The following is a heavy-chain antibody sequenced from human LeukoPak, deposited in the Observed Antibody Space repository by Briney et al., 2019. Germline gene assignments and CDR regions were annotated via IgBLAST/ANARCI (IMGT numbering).Heavy chain of an antibody. CDR1: GYTFTSYD. V-gene: IGHV1-8*03. Sequence: ASVKFSCKASGYTFTSYDINWVRQATGQGLEWMGWMNPNSGNTGYAQKFQGRVTITRNTSISTAYMELSSLRSEDTAVYYCARLGSGVSLASDPSFDYWGQGTLVTVSS. J-gene: IGHJ4*02. CDR2: MNPNSGNT. CDR3: ARLGSGVSLASDPSFDY. D-gene: IGHD6-6*01.